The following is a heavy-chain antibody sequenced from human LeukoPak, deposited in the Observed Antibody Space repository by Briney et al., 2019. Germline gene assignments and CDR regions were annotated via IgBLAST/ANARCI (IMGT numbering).Heavy chain of an antibody. CDR3: AKDFNRAARWLQFTDY. CDR2: ISYDGSNK. Sequence: GRSMRLSCAASGFTFSSYGMHWVRQAPGKGLEWVAVISYDGSNKYYADSVKGRFTISRDNSKNTLYLQMNSLRAEDTAVYYCAKDFNRAARWLQFTDYWGQGTLVTVSS. J-gene: IGHJ4*02. CDR1: GFTFSSYG. V-gene: IGHV3-30*18. D-gene: IGHD5-24*01.